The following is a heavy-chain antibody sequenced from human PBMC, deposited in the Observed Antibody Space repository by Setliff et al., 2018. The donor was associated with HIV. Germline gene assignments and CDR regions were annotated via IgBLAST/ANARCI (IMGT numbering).Heavy chain of an antibody. V-gene: IGHV4-59*08. Sequence: SETLSLTCTVSGGSISSYYWSWIRQPPGKGLEWIGYIYDNEKTFYNPSLKSRVTITVDTSKNQISLQLTSVTAEDTAVYYCVRHHDSDFSGDPDWFDPWGQGILVTVS. CDR1: GGSISSYY. CDR2: IYDNEKT. D-gene: IGHD2-15*01. J-gene: IGHJ5*02. CDR3: VRHHDSDFSGDPDWFDP.